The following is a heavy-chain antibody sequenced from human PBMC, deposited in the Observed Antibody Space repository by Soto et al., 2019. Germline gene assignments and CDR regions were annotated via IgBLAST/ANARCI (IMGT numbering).Heavy chain of an antibody. J-gene: IGHJ5*02. Sequence: EVQLVESGGGLVQPGGSLRLSCEASGFTFSSYNMNWVRQAPGKGLEWVSYISSSSSTIYYADSVKGRFTISRDNAKNALSLQMNSLRDEDTAVYYCAGGAYSTSCLDPWGQGTLVTVSS. V-gene: IGHV3-48*02. D-gene: IGHD2-2*01. CDR2: ISSSSSTI. CDR1: GFTFSSYN. CDR3: AGGAYSTSCLDP.